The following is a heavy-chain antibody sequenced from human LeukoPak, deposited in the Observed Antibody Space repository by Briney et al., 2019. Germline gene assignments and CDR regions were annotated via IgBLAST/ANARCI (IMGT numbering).Heavy chain of an antibody. Sequence: VPFYSTGHRLSSTTIPIGCTRQTTGKGLEWMGLLYSGVSDTRYSPSIQGQVTFSADKSISTAYLQWSSLNASDTATYYCARIALPWGSYPYSSSYGMDVWGQGTTGTVSS. CDR3: ARIALPWGSYPYSSSYGMDV. J-gene: IGHJ6*02. D-gene: IGHD3-16*02. CDR1: RLSSTTIP. CDR2: LYSGVSDT. V-gene: IGHV5-51*01.